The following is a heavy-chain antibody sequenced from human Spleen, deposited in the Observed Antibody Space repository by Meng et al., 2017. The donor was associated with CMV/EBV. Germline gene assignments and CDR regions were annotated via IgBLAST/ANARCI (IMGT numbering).Heavy chain of an antibody. Sequence: SGFTFSGHVLHWVRQAPGKGLEWLAAISNDGSYKYYADSVKGRFTISRDNSKNTLYLQMNSLRAEDTAVYYCARGGVIVVPAANVLDPWGQGTLVTVSS. CDR3: ARGGVIVVPAANVLDP. J-gene: IGHJ5*02. CDR2: ISNDGSYK. D-gene: IGHD2-2*01. CDR1: GFTFSGHV. V-gene: IGHV3-30*04.